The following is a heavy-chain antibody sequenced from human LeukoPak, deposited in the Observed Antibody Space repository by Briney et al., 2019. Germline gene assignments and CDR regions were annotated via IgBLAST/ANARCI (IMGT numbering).Heavy chain of an antibody. D-gene: IGHD3-10*01. CDR1: GITFSSYW. V-gene: IGHV3-7*01. Sequence: GGSLRLSCAASGITFSSYWMSWVRQAPGKGLEWVANIKQDGSEKYYVDSVKGRFTISRDNAKNSLYLQMNSLRAEDTAVYYCARRITMVRGVIITAKYNWFDPWGQGTLVTVSS. J-gene: IGHJ5*02. CDR3: ARRITMVRGVIITAKYNWFDP. CDR2: IKQDGSEK.